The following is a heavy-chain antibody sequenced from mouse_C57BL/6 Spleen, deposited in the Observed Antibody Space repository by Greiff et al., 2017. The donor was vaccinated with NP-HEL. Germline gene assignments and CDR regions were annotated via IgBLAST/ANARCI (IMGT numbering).Heavy chain of an antibody. J-gene: IGHJ4*01. CDR1: GYTFTSYW. CDR3: ATGYDYDADGSYAMDY. D-gene: IGHD2-4*01. V-gene: IGHV1-52*01. Sequence: QVQLQQPGAELVRPGSSVKLSCKASGYTFTSYWMHWVKQRPIQGLEWIGNIDPSDSETHYNQKFKDKATLTVDKSSSTAYMQLSSLTSEDSAVYYCATGYDYDADGSYAMDYWGQGTSVTVAS. CDR2: IDPSDSET.